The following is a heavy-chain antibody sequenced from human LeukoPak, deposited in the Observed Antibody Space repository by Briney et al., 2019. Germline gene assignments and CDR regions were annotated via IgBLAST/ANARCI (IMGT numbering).Heavy chain of an antibody. CDR3: AKVGSERGYYYYYMDV. Sequence: GGSLRLSCAASGFTFSSYGMSWVRQAPGKGLEWVSDISGSGGSTYYADSVKGRFTISRDNSKNTLYLQMNSLRAEDTAVYYCAKVGSERGYYYYYMDVWGKGTTVTVSS. CDR1: GFTFSSYG. CDR2: ISGSGGST. D-gene: IGHD3-10*01. V-gene: IGHV3-23*01. J-gene: IGHJ6*03.